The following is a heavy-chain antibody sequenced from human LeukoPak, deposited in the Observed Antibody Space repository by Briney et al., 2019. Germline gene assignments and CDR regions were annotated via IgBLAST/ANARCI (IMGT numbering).Heavy chain of an antibody. CDR3: ARGMHYDFWSGYCFDY. V-gene: IGHV1-46*01. Sequence: GASVKVSCKASGYTFTSYYIHWVRQAPGQGLEWMGIINPSGGSTSYAQKFQGRVTMTRDTSTSTVYMELSSLRSEDTAVYYCARGMHYDFWSGYCFDYWGQGTLVTVSS. D-gene: IGHD3-3*01. J-gene: IGHJ4*02. CDR2: INPSGGST. CDR1: GYTFTSYY.